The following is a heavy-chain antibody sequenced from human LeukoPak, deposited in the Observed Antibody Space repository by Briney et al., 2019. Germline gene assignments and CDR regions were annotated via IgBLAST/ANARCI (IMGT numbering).Heavy chain of an antibody. Sequence: GGSLRLSCAASGFTFSSYTMNWVRQPPGKGLEWVSNIGTSSTTIYYADSVKGRFTISRDNAKNSLYLQMNSLRAEDTAVYYCARERLEQRSWGNWFDPWGQGTLVTVSS. V-gene: IGHV3-48*04. J-gene: IGHJ5*02. CDR3: ARERLEQRSWGNWFDP. CDR1: GFTFSSYT. CDR2: IGTSSTTI. D-gene: IGHD3-16*01.